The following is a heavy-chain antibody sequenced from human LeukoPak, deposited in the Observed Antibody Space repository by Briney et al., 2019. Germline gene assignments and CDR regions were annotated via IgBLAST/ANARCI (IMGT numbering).Heavy chain of an antibody. D-gene: IGHD3-3*01. Sequence: SGPTLVNPTQTLTLTCTFSGFSLSTSGVGVGWIRQPPGKALEWLALIYWDDDKRYSPSLKSRLTITKDTSKNQVVLTMTNMDPVDTATYYCAHTKYYDFWSDNNWFDPWGQGTLVTVSS. V-gene: IGHV2-5*02. CDR3: AHTKYYDFWSDNNWFDP. CDR1: GFSLSTSGVG. CDR2: IYWDDDK. J-gene: IGHJ5*02.